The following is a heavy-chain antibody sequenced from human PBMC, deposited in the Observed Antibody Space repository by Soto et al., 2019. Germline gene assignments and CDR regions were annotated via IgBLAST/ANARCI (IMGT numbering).Heavy chain of an antibody. V-gene: IGHV1-8*01. Sequence: ASVKVSCKASGYTFTSYDINWVRQATGQGFEYLGWMNPNSGNTGYVKKFQGRFTISRDNAKKSLYLEINSLRAEDTAVYYCARDCGRCYSGFDSWGQGTLVTVSS. D-gene: IGHD2-15*01. CDR1: GYTFTSYD. J-gene: IGHJ4*02. CDR3: ARDCGRCYSGFDS. CDR2: MNPNSGNT.